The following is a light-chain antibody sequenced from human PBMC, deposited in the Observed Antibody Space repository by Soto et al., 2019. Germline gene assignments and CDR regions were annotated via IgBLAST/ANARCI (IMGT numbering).Light chain of an antibody. V-gene: IGKV3-15*01. CDR1: QRGNSN. J-gene: IGKJ4*01. CDR3: QQYNFWPPLT. CDR2: DAS. Sequence: ERVMTQSPATLSVSPGERATLSCRASQRGNSNLAWYRQKPGQAPRLLISDASTRATGVPARVSGSVSGTEFTLTISSLQSEDSGIYYCQQYNFWPPLTFGGGTKVEIK.